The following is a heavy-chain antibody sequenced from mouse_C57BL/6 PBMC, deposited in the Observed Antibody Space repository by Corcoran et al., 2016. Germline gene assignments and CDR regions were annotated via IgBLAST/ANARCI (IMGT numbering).Heavy chain of an antibody. CDR1: GYTFTDYY. Sequence: EVQLQQSGPVLVKPGASVKMSCKASGYTFTDYYMNWVKQSHGKSLEWIGVINPYNGGTSYNQKFKGKATLTVDKSSSTAYMELNSLTSEDSAVYYCARLGDGYLRGWYFDVWGTGTTVTVSS. D-gene: IGHD2-3*01. CDR3: ARLGDGYLRGWYFDV. J-gene: IGHJ1*03. CDR2: INPYNGGT. V-gene: IGHV1-19*01.